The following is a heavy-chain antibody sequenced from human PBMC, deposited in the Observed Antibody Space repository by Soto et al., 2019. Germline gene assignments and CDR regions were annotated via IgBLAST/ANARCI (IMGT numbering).Heavy chain of an antibody. CDR3: VRENYFDY. CDR2: IKQDGSER. V-gene: IGHV3-7*01. J-gene: IGHJ4*02. Sequence: EEQLVESGGGLVQPGGSLRLSCAGSGCTFRNYWMGWVRQAPGRRLEWVANIKQDGSERSYADSVKGRFTISRDNAKNSLFLQMSSLGADDTAVYYCVRENYFDYWGQGILVIVSS. CDR1: GCTFRNYW.